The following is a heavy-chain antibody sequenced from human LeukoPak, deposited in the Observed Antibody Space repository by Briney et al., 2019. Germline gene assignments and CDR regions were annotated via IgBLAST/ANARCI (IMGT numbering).Heavy chain of an antibody. D-gene: IGHD3-9*01. CDR3: AKGRGYYDILTGLGNRRPFDY. V-gene: IGHV4-34*01. Sequence: SETLSLTCAVYGGSFSGYYWSWIRQPPGKGLEWIGEINHSGSTNYNPSLKSRVTISVDTSKNQFSLKLSSVTAADTAVYYCAKGRGYYDILTGLGNRRPFDYWGQGTLVTVSS. J-gene: IGHJ4*02. CDR2: INHSGST. CDR1: GGSFSGYY.